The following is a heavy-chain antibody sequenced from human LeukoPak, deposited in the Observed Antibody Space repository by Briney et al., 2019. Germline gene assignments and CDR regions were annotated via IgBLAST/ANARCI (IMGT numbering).Heavy chain of an antibody. CDR2: INPNSGGT. J-gene: IGHJ6*03. CDR1: GYTFTGYY. D-gene: IGHD6-19*01. CDR3: ARELSSGWPTRRPPEISMDV. Sequence: ASVKVSCKASGYTFTGYYMHWVRQAPGQGLEWMGRINPNSGGTNYAQKFQGRVTMTRDTSISTAYMELSRLRSDDTAVYYCARELSSGWPTRRPPEISMDVWGEGTTVTVSS. V-gene: IGHV1-2*06.